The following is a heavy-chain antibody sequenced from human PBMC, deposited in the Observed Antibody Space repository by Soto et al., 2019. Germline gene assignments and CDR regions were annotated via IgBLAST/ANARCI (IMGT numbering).Heavy chain of an antibody. Sequence: PGGSLRLSCAASGFTFSSYGMHWVRQAPGKGLEWVAVIWYDGSNKYYADSVKGRFTISRDNSKNTLYLQMNSLRAEDTAVYYCARDPDYYDSSGYYFDYWGQGTLVTVSS. CDR2: IWYDGSNK. D-gene: IGHD3-22*01. J-gene: IGHJ4*02. V-gene: IGHV3-33*01. CDR1: GFTFSSYG. CDR3: ARDPDYYDSSGYYFDY.